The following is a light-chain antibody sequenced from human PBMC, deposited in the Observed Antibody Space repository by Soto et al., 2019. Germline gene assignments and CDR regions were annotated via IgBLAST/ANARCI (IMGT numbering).Light chain of an antibody. J-gene: IGLJ2*01. V-gene: IGLV3-25*03. Sequence: SYELTQPPSVSVSPGQTARITCSGDVLPKEYAYWYQQRPGQAPVLVIYKDTERPSGIPERFSGSSSGTTVTLTISGVQAEDEGDYYCQSAGSSRTVVFGGGTKLTVL. CDR2: KDT. CDR3: QSAGSSRTVV. CDR1: VLPKEY.